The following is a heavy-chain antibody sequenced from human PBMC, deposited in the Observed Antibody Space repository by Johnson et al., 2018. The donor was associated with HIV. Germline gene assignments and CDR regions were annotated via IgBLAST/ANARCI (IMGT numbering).Heavy chain of an antibody. CDR3: AKDRAGAGEPFDI. V-gene: IGHV3-NL1*01. J-gene: IGHJ3*02. CDR2: IYSGGST. CDR1: GFTFDDYG. D-gene: IGHD6-19*01. Sequence: QVQLVESWGGVVRPGGSLRLSCAASGFTFDDYGMSWVRQAPGKGLEWVSVIYSGGSTYYADSVKGRFTISRDTSKNTLYLQMNSLRVEDTAVYYCAKDRAGAGEPFDIWGQGTMVTVSS.